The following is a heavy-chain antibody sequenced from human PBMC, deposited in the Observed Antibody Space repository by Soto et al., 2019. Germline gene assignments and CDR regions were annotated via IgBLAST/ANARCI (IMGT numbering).Heavy chain of an antibody. V-gene: IGHV1-69*08. Sequence: QVQLVQSGAEVKKPGSSVKVSCKASGGTFSSYTISWVRQAPGQGLEWMGRIIPILGIANYAQKFQGRVTITEDKSTSTAYMELSSLRSEDTAVYYCARDRSEVVPAAIGDGMDVWGQGTTVTVSS. CDR2: IIPILGIA. J-gene: IGHJ6*02. D-gene: IGHD2-2*01. CDR1: GGTFSSYT. CDR3: ARDRSEVVPAAIGDGMDV.